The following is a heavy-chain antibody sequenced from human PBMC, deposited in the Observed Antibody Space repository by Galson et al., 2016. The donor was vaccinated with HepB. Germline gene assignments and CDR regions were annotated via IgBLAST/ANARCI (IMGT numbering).Heavy chain of an antibody. V-gene: IGHV3-33*01. CDR1: GLSFSVHG. J-gene: IGHJ5*01. Sequence: LRLSCATSGLSFSVHGMHWVRQAPGKGLEWVAVIWNDGRTTYYGDSVKGRFIISRDNSRETLYLQMNSLRVDDTAIYYCATDGPPTVVVGAALDSWGQGTLVTVSS. CDR3: ATDGPPTVVVGAALDS. D-gene: IGHD2-15*01. CDR2: IWNDGRTT.